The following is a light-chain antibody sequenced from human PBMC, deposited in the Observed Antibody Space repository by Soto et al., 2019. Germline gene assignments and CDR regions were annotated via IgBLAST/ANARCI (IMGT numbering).Light chain of an antibody. CDR1: QCLRRG. CDR3: QHYNSYSEA. J-gene: IGKJ1*01. Sequence: EIPMTQSPSTLSACVGDGGTIXCRASQCLRRGCGWCQQKPGKAPKILIYEASTLKSVGPSRFSGSGSGTEFTRTISSLQPDDFATYYGQHYNSYSEAFGQGTKVDIK. CDR2: EAS. V-gene: IGKV1-5*03.